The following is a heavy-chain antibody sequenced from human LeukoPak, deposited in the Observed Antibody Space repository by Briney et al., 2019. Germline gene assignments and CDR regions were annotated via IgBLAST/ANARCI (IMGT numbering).Heavy chain of an antibody. D-gene: IGHD2-15*01. J-gene: IGHJ5*02. V-gene: IGHV3-74*01. Sequence: GGSLRLSYAASGFTFSSYWMHWVRQAPGKGPVWVSRINNDGSGTTYADSVKGRFTISRDDAKNTLYLQMNSLRAEDTAVYYCVRGGESTWSWGQGTLVTVSS. CDR1: GFTFSSYW. CDR3: VRGGESTWS. CDR2: INNDGSGT.